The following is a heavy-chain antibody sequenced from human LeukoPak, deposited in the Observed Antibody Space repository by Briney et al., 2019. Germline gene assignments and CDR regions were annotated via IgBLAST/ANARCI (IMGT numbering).Heavy chain of an antibody. V-gene: IGHV1-8*01. J-gene: IGHJ4*02. D-gene: IGHD2-8*01. CDR1: GDTFSNYA. Sequence: GASVKVSCKASGDTFSNYAINWVRQAPGQGLEWMGWMNPNSGNTGYAQKFQGRVTMTRSTSISTAYMELSSLRFEDTAVYFCTRSVRNGHFDYWGQGTLVTVSS. CDR3: TRSVRNGHFDY. CDR2: MNPNSGNT.